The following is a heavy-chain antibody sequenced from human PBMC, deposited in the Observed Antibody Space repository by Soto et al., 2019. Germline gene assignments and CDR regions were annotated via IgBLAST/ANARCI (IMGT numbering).Heavy chain of an antibody. D-gene: IGHD5-18*01. CDR1: GYTFTSYG. V-gene: IGHV1-18*01. CDR3: ARGYSVVGWIDP. J-gene: IGHJ5*02. CDR2: ISAYNGNT. Sequence: QVQLVPSGAEVKKPGASVKVSCKASGYTFTSYGISWVRQAPGQGLEWMGWISAYNGNTNYAQKLQGRVTITTDTSTSTTYVELRSLTADDPAVYYCARGYSVVGWIDPWGQGTRVTGSS.